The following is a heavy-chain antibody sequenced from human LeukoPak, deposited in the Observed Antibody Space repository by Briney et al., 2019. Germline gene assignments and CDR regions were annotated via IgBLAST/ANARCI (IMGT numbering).Heavy chain of an antibody. J-gene: IGHJ4*02. D-gene: IGHD3-22*01. V-gene: IGHV3-53*05. Sequence: GGSLRLSCAASGFTVSSSYMNWVRQAPGKGLEWVSLIYGGGSTYYADSVKGRFTISRDNSKNTLYLQMNSLRAEDTAVYYCARDKAYKIVVADVDYWGQGTLVTVSS. CDR3: ARDKAYKIVVADVDY. CDR2: IYGGGST. CDR1: GFTVSSSY.